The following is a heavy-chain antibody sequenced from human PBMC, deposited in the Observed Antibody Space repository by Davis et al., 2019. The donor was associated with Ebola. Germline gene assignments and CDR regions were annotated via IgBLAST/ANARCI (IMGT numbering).Heavy chain of an antibody. J-gene: IGHJ5*02. D-gene: IGHD3-22*01. CDR3: ARGGYYYDSSGSLDWFDP. V-gene: IGHV1-18*04. CDR2: ISAYNGNT. CDR1: GYTFTSYG. Sequence: ASVKVSCKASGYTFTSYGISWVRQAPGQGLEWMGWISAYNGNTNYAQKFQGRVTMTRDTSISTAYMELSRLRSDDTVVYYCARGGYYYDSSGSLDWFDPWGQGTLVTVSS.